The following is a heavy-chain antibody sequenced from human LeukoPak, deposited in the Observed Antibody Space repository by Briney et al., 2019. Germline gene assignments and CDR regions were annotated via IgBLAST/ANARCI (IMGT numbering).Heavy chain of an antibody. CDR2: IIPIFGTA. V-gene: IGHV1-69*13. CDR3: ARAAITGTTEGAFDI. Sequence: SVKVSCKASGGTLSSYAISWVRQAPGQGLEWMGGIIPIFGTANCAQKFQGRVTITADESTSTAYMELSSLRSEDTAVYYCARAAITGTTEGAFDIWGQGTMVTVSS. CDR1: GGTLSSYA. J-gene: IGHJ3*02. D-gene: IGHD1-20*01.